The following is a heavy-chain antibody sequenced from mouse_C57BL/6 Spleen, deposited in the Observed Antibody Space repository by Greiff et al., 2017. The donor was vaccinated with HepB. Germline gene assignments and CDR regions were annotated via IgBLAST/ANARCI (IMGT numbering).Heavy chain of an antibody. CDR3: ARGYYDYPSDAIDY. V-gene: IGHV1-55*01. CDR1: GYTFPSYW. Sequence: VQLQQSGAELVKPGASVTLSCKASGYTFPSYWIPWVKQRPGQGLEWIGDIYPGSGSTNYNEKFKSKAILTVDKSSITAYMQLSSLTSEDSAVYDCARGYYDYPSDAIDYWGQGTSVTVSS. D-gene: IGHD2-4*01. CDR2: IYPGSGST. J-gene: IGHJ4*01.